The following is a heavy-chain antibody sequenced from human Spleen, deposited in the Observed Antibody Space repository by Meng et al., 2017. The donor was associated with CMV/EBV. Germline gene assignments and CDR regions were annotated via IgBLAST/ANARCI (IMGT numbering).Heavy chain of an antibody. J-gene: IGHJ4*02. Sequence: GESLKISCAASGFTFDDYTMHWVRQAPGKGLEWVSLISWDGSSTYYADSVKGRFTISRDNAKNSLYLQMNSLRAEDTAVYYCARDGGWTTVTTGDDYWGQGTLVTVSS. D-gene: IGHD4-17*01. V-gene: IGHV3-43*01. CDR2: ISWDGSST. CDR3: ARDGGWTTVTTGDDY. CDR1: GFTFDDYT.